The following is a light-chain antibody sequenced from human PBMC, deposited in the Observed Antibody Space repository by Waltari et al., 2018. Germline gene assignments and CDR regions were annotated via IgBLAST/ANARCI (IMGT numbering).Light chain of an antibody. V-gene: IGKV3-20*01. CDR3: QKYESLPAT. J-gene: IGKJ1*01. CDR2: DAF. Sequence: LDLSHQKPGQALRLLIDDAFSRATGIPSRCIGRGSGTEFSLTISRLEPEDFAVYYCQKYESLPATFGQGTNVQIK.